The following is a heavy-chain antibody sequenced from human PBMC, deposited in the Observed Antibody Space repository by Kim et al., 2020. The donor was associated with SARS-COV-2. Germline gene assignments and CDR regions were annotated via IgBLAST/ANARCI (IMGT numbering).Heavy chain of an antibody. D-gene: IGHD1-26*01. Sequence: GGSLRLSCAASGFTFSSYGMHWVRQAPGKGLEWVAVISYDGSNKYYADSVKGRFTISRDNSKNTLYLQMNSLRAEDTAVYYCARDLRIVGATFDYWGQGTLVTVSS. CDR2: ISYDGSNK. V-gene: IGHV3-33*05. CDR1: GFTFSSYG. CDR3: ARDLRIVGATFDY. J-gene: IGHJ4*02.